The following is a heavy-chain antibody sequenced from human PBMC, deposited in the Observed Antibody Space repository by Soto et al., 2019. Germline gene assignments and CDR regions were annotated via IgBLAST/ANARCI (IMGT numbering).Heavy chain of an antibody. D-gene: IGHD2-8*02. CDR1: VVSITSTDYY. J-gene: IGHJ4*02. Sequence: QVQLQESGPGLVKPSQTLSLTCTVSVVSITSTDYYWSWIRQRPGKGLEWIGYIYRSGNAYYNPSLQSPVCISMDPSKNQSSLNLNSVSAADTAVYYCASKKGYCGRAVCFPPNRLDFWGQGTQVTVSS. V-gene: IGHV4-30-4*08. CDR3: ASKKGYCGRAVCFPPNRLDF. CDR2: IYRSGNA.